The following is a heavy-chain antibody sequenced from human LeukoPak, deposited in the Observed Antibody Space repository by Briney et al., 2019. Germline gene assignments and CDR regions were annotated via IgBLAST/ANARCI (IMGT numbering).Heavy chain of an antibody. CDR2: ISAYNGNT. D-gene: IGHD3-10*01. V-gene: IGHV1-18*01. Sequence: ASVKVSCKASGYTFTSYGISWVRQAPGKGLEWVGWISAYNGNTNYAQKLQGRVTVTTDTSTSTAYMELRRLRSDDTAVYYCARHGSGSYYNFPTDYWGQGTLVTVSS. CDR1: GYTFTSYG. J-gene: IGHJ4*02. CDR3: ARHGSGSYYNFPTDY.